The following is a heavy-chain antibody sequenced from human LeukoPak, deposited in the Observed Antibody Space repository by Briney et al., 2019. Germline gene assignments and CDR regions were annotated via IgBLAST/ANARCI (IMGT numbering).Heavy chain of an antibody. Sequence: AGGSLRLSCAASGCTLSSYATSWVRQAPPQGLEWVSVISGSGGSTYYADSVKGRFTISRDNSKNTLYLQMNSLRAEDTAVYYCANWPDAFDIWGQGTMVTVSS. CDR2: ISGSGGST. V-gene: IGHV3-23*01. CDR1: GCTLSSYA. J-gene: IGHJ3*02. CDR3: ANWPDAFDI.